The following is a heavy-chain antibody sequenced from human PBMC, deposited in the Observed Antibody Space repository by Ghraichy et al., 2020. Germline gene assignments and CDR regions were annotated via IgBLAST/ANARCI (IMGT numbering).Heavy chain of an antibody. CDR2: IYHTGDA. CDR1: GASIYNFY. CDR3: ARDLSMDGYPYYFDY. Sequence: SETLSLTCTVSGASIYNFYWDWIRQPAGKGLEWIGRIYHTGDAQYNPSLGSRVAVSVDTSNNQFYLDLHSVTAADTAIYYCARDLSMDGYPYYFDYWGRGTLVTVSS. D-gene: IGHD5-24*01. V-gene: IGHV4-4*07. J-gene: IGHJ4*02.